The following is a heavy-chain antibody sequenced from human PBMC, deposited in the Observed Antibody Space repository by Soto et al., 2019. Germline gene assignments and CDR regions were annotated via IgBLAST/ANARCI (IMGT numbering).Heavy chain of an antibody. J-gene: IGHJ4*02. CDR1: GGSFSGFY. D-gene: IGHD2-8*02. Sequence: QVQVQQWGAGPLKPSETLSLTCGVHGGSFSGFYWIWIRQPPGKGLEWIGEVIHTGGINYKPSLGSRVTISADSSKNQFSLWLTSVTAAYTAVYFCARGPHSYWPIPAYWGQGALFTVSS. V-gene: IGHV4-34*01. CDR2: VIHTGGI. CDR3: ARGPHSYWPIPAY.